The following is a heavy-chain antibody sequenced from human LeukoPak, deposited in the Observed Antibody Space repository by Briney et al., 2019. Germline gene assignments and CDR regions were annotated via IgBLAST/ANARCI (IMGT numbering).Heavy chain of an antibody. CDR1: GYTLTSYG. CDR2: ISSYNGDT. D-gene: IGHD4-23*01. Sequence: ASVKVSCKASGYTLTSYGITWVRQEPGRGLEWMGWISSYNGDTKYAQKVQGRVTVTTDTSTSTAYMELRSLSLDDTAVYYCARGDYGGGFDYWGQGTLVTVSS. V-gene: IGHV1-18*01. J-gene: IGHJ4*02. CDR3: ARGDYGGGFDY.